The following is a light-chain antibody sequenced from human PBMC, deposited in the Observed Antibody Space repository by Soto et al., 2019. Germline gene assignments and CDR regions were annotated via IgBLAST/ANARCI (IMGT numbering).Light chain of an antibody. CDR3: QQDNQWPPWT. Sequence: EIVLTQSPATLSVSPGERATLSCRASQSVSSNLVWYQQKPGQAPRLLIYGATTRATGIPARFSGSGSGTEFTLTISSLQSEDFAVYYCQQDNQWPPWTFGQGTKVEI. J-gene: IGKJ1*01. CDR2: GAT. V-gene: IGKV3-15*01. CDR1: QSVSSN.